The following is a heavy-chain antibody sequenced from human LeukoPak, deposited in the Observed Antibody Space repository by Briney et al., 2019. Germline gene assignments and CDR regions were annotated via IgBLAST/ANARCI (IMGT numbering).Heavy chain of an antibody. CDR3: ARPQYSSAWYVY. D-gene: IGHD6-19*01. CDR1: GASISNNNNY. Sequence: SETLSLTCSISGASISNNNNYWGWIRQPPGKGLEWIGSIHYSGSTYYNPSLKSRVTISVDTSKNQFSLKLNSVTAADTAVYYCARPQYSSAWYVYWGQGTLVTVSS. J-gene: IGHJ4*02. CDR2: IHYSGST. V-gene: IGHV4-39*01.